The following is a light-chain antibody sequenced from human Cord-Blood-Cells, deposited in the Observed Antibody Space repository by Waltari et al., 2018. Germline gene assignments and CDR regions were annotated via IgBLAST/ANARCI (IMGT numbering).Light chain of an antibody. V-gene: IGLV2-14*01. Sequence: QSALTQPASVSGSPGQSITISCTGTSIDVGGYNYVSWYQQHPGKVPKLMIYDVSKRPSGVSNRFSGPKSGNTASLTISGLQAEDEADYYCSSYTSSSTEVFGTGTKVTVL. CDR3: SSYTSSSTEV. CDR1: SIDVGGYNY. J-gene: IGLJ1*01. CDR2: DVS.